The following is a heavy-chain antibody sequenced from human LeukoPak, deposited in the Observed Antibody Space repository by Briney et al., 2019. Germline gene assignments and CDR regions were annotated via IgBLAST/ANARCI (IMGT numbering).Heavy chain of an antibody. V-gene: IGHV3-66*01. J-gene: IGHJ6*02. CDR2: IYSGGST. D-gene: IGHD2-2*01. CDR1: GFTVSSNY. Sequence: GGSLRLSCAASGFTVSSNYMSWVRQAPGKGLEWVSVIYSGGSTYYADSVKGRFTISRDNSKITLYLQMNSLRAEDTAVYYCARGPYCSSTSCTPYYYYGMDVWGQGTTVTVSS. CDR3: ARGPYCSSTSCTPYYYYGMDV.